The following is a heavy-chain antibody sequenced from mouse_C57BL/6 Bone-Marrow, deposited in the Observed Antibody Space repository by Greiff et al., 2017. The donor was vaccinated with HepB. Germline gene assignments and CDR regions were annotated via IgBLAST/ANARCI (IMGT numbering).Heavy chain of an antibody. CDR2: IDPSDSYT. CDR1: GYTFTSYW. J-gene: IGHJ4*01. V-gene: IGHV1-69*01. CDR3: AREGGNYPDYYAMDY. D-gene: IGHD2-1*01. Sequence: QVQLQQPGAELVMPGASVKLSCKASGYTFTSYWMHWVKQRPGQGLEWIGEIDPSDSYTNYNQKFKGKSTLTVDKSSSTAYMQLSSLTSEDSAVYYWAREGGNYPDYYAMDYWGQGTSVTVSS.